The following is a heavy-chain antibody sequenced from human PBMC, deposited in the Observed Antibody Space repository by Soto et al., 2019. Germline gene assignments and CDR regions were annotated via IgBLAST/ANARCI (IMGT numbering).Heavy chain of an antibody. D-gene: IGHD4-17*01. CDR3: ARGYWVTTVSRMYNWFDP. V-gene: IGHV1-8*01. CDR2: MNPTSGNT. Sequence: QVQLVQSGAEVKKPGASVKVSCKASGYTFTSYDINWVRQATGQGLEWMGWMNPTSGNTGYAQKLQGRVTMTRNTSISIAYMELSSLRSEDTAVYYCARGYWVTTVSRMYNWFDPWGKGTLVTVSS. CDR1: GYTFTSYD. J-gene: IGHJ5*02.